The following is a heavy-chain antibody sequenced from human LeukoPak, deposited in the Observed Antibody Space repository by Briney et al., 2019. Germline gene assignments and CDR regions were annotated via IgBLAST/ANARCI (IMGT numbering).Heavy chain of an antibody. D-gene: IGHD3-3*01. CDR3: AKDSSIHLNYDFWSGYSRFDY. CDR2: ISGSGGST. V-gene: IGHV3-23*01. Sequence: GGSLRLSCAASGFTFSSYAMSWVRQAPGKGLGWVSAISGSGGSTYYADSVKGRFTISRDNSKNTLYLQMNSLRAEDTAVYYCAKDSSIHLNYDFWSGYSRFDYWGQGTLVTVSS. J-gene: IGHJ4*02. CDR1: GFTFSSYA.